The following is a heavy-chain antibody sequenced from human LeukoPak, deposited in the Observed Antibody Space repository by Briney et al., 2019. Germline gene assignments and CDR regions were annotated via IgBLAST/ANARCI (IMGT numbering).Heavy chain of an antibody. Sequence: AGGSLRLSCAASGIIFSNYGMHWVRQAPGKGLEWLAMISYDGANKYYADSVKGRFTISRDNSKNTMFLQMNSLRTEDTAVYYCAREGTHSDWSSFDYWGQGTLVTVSS. D-gene: IGHD6-19*01. CDR3: AREGTHSDWSSFDY. CDR2: ISYDGANK. CDR1: GIIFSNYG. V-gene: IGHV3-30*04. J-gene: IGHJ4*02.